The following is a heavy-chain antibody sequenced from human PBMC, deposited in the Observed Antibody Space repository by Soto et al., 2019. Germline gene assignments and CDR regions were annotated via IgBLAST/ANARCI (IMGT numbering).Heavy chain of an antibody. CDR3: ARYCSGCSCYWFDP. V-gene: IGHV5-51*01. CDR2: IYPGDSDT. J-gene: IGHJ5*02. CDR1: GYSFTSYW. Sequence: GESLKISCKGSGYSFTSYWIGWGRQMPGKGLEWMGIIYPGDSDTRYSPSFQGQATISADKSISTAYLLWSSLKASDTAMCYCARYCSGCSCYWFDPWGQGTLVTVSS. D-gene: IGHD2-15*01.